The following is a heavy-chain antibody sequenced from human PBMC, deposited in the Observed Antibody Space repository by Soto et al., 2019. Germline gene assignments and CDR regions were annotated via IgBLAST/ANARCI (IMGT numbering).Heavy chain of an antibody. CDR2: IYRTGST. J-gene: IGHJ4*02. CDR1: GGSFTSNNW. Sequence: QVQLQESGPGLVKPSGTLSLTCAVSGGSFTSNNWWTWVRQPPGQGLEWIGEIYRTGSTNYNPSLKCRVAFSLDKSENQCSLKVTSLTAADTAVYYCASRDPGTSVDYWGQGTLVTVSS. CDR3: ASRDPGTSVDY. D-gene: IGHD1-7*01. V-gene: IGHV4-4*02.